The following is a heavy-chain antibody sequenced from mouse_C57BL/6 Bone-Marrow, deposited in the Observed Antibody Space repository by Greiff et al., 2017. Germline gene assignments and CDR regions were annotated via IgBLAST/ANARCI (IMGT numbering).Heavy chain of an antibody. CDR1: GYTFTSYW. J-gene: IGHJ2*01. CDR2: IDPSDSET. D-gene: IGHD1-1*01. V-gene: IGHV1-52*01. CDR3: ARRNYGSTPFDY. Sequence: VQVVESGAELVRPGSSVKLSCKASGYTFTSYWMHWVKQRPIQGLEWIGNIDPSDSETHYNQKFKDKATLTVDKSSSTAYMQLSSLTSEDSAVYYCARRNYGSTPFDYWGQGTTLTVSS.